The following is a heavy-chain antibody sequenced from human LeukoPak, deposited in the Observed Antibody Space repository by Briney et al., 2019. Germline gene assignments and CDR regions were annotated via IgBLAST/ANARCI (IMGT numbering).Heavy chain of an antibody. CDR2: ISGNGGET. D-gene: IGHD2-8*01. J-gene: IGHJ4*02. V-gene: IGHV3-23*01. CDR1: GLIFANFA. CDR3: AKGGHFFFNEN. Sequence: TGRSLRLSCAVSGLIFANFAMTWVRQAPGKGLDWVSVISGNGGETFYADSVKGRFTVSRDNSKNTLYLQMNSLRAEDTAVYYCAKGGHFFFNENLGQGTLVTVSS.